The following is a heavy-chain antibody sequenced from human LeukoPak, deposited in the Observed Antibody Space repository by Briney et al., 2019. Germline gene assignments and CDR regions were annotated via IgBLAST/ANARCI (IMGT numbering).Heavy chain of an antibody. CDR1: GGSISSGSYY. J-gene: IGHJ4*02. CDR2: IYTSGST. CDR3: ARLRGYSYTN. V-gene: IGHV4-61*02. Sequence: SETLSLTCTVSGGSISSGSYYWSCVRQPAGKGLEWIGRIYTSGSTNYNPSLKSRVTMSVDTSKNQFSLKLSSVTAADTAVYYCARLRGYSYTNWGQGTLVTVSS. D-gene: IGHD5-18*01.